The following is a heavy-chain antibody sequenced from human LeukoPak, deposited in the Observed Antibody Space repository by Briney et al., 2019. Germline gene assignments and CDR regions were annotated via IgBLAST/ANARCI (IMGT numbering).Heavy chain of an antibody. Sequence: SVKVSCKASGGSFSSYGFTWVRQAPGQGLEWMGRITPVLGVANYAQKFQGRVTIIADKFTSTVYMELSSLRSEDTAVYYCVRDLLSSDAFDIWGQGTMVTVSS. V-gene: IGHV1-69*04. J-gene: IGHJ3*02. CDR2: ITPVLGVA. CDR1: GGSFSSYG. CDR3: VRDLLSSDAFDI.